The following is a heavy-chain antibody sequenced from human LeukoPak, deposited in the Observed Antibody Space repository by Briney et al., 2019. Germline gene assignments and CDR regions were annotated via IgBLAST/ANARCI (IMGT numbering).Heavy chain of an antibody. CDR3: ATDRGYNYALNLGVWFDP. CDR1: GYTLTELF. CDR2: FDLEDGET. D-gene: IGHD5-18*01. J-gene: IGHJ5*02. Sequence: ASVKVSCKVSGYTLTELFIHWVRQAPGKGLEWVGGFDLEDGETIYAQKFQGRVTMTEDTSTDTAYMELSSLRSEDTAVYYCATDRGYNYALNLGVWFDPWGQGTLVTVSS. V-gene: IGHV1-24*01.